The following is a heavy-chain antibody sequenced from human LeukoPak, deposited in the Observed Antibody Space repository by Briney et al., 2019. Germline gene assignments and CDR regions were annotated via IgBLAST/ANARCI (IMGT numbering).Heavy chain of an antibody. J-gene: IGHJ6*03. CDR3: AREDWNYYYNYMDV. CDR1: GGSISSSGYY. D-gene: IGHD3/OR15-3a*01. CDR2: FDYSGST. V-gene: IGHV4-39*01. Sequence: SETLSLTCTVSGGSISSSGYYWGWIRQYPGKGLEWIGTFDYSGSTYYNASLKSRVTIFVDTSKNQFSLQVSSMTAADTAVYYCAREDWNYYYNYMDVWGKGTTVTVSS.